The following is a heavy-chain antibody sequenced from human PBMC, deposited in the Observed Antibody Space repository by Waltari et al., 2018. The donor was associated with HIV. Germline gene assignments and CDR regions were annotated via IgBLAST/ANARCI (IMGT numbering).Heavy chain of an antibody. CDR3: ARGPHVVPAGGFDP. D-gene: IGHD2-2*01. CDR2: IIPIFVTA. V-gene: IGHV1-69*12. Sequence: QVQLVQSGAEVKKPGSSVKVSCKASGGTFSSYAISWVRQAPGQGLEWLGGIIPIFVTANYSQKFQGRGTMTADESTSTAYRELSSLRAEDTAVYYCARGPHVVPAGGFDPWGQGTLVTVSS. J-gene: IGHJ5*02. CDR1: GGTFSSYA.